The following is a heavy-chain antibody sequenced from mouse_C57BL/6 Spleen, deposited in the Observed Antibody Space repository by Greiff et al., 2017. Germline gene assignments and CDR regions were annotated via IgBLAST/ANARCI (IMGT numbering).Heavy chain of an antibody. Sequence: EVKVVESGGGLVKPGGSLKLSCAASGFTFSSYTMSWVRQTPEKRLEWVATISGGGGNNYYPDSVKGRFTISRDNAKNTLYLQMSSLRSEDTALYYCARHNYGSRVGMDYWGQGTSVTVSS. CDR2: ISGGGGNN. CDR1: GFTFSSYT. V-gene: IGHV5-9*01. J-gene: IGHJ4*01. CDR3: ARHNYGSRVGMDY. D-gene: IGHD1-1*01.